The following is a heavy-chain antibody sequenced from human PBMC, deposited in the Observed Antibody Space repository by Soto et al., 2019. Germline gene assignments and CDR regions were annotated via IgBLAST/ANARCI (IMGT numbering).Heavy chain of an antibody. CDR2: IYHEGST. CDR3: ARGRSTSGYPNFDP. V-gene: IGHV4-30-2*01. Sequence: PSETLSLTCAVSGGSIITGDFSWNWILHPPGKGLEWVGYIYHEGSTYYNPSLKGRATISVDRSKNYFSLKLSSVTAADTGVYFCARGRSTSGYPNFDPWGQGPLVTVSS. D-gene: IGHD3-22*01. CDR1: GGSIITGDFS. J-gene: IGHJ5*02.